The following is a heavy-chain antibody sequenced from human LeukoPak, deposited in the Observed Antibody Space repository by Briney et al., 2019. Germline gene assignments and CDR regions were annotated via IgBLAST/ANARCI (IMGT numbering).Heavy chain of an antibody. J-gene: IGHJ4*02. CDR2: IYTSGSA. CDR1: GGSISSGSYY. V-gene: IGHV4-61*02. CDR3: ARAGGVKTAALDLDY. Sequence: SQTLSLTCTVSGGSISSGSYYWSWIRQPAGKGLEWIGRIYTSGSANHNPSLKSRVTISRDTPKNQFSLKLTSVTTADTAVYYCARAGGVKTAALDLDYWGQGTLVTVSS. D-gene: IGHD6-25*01.